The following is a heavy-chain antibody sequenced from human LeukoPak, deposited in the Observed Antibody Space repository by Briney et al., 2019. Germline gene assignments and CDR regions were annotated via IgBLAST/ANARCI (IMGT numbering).Heavy chain of an antibody. CDR1: GFTFTSSA. D-gene: IGHD3-10*01. V-gene: IGHV1-58*01. Sequence: SVKVSCKASGFTFTSSAVQWVRQARGQRLEWIGWIVVGSGNTNYAQKFRERVTITRDMSTSTAYMELSSLRSEDTAVYYYAAVGTMVRDLRAFDIWGQGTMVTVSS. CDR2: IVVGSGNT. CDR3: AAVGTMVRDLRAFDI. J-gene: IGHJ3*02.